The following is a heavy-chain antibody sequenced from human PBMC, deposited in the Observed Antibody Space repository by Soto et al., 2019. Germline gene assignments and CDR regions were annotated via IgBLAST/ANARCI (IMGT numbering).Heavy chain of an antibody. Sequence: GGSLRLSCAASGFTFSSYAMSWVRQAPGKGLEWVSAISGSGGSTYYADSVKGRFTISRDNSKNTLYLQMNSLRAEDTAVYYCAKGRARGSGSGSSHLKYYYYGMDVWGQGTTVTVSS. CDR1: GFTFSSYA. V-gene: IGHV3-23*01. CDR2: ISGSGGST. CDR3: AKGRARGSGSGSSHLKYYYYGMDV. J-gene: IGHJ6*02. D-gene: IGHD3-10*01.